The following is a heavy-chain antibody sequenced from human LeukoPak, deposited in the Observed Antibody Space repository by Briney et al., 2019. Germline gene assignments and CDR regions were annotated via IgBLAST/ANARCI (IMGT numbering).Heavy chain of an antibody. CDR3: ARDVLWFGNNWFDP. Sequence: PSETLSLTCTVSGGSISSYYWSWIRQPPGKGLEWIGYIYYSGSTNYNPSLKSPVTISVDTSKNQFSLKLSSVTAADTAVYYCARDVLWFGNNWFDPWGQGTLVTVSS. CDR2: IYYSGST. V-gene: IGHV4-59*01. D-gene: IGHD3-10*01. CDR1: GGSISSYY. J-gene: IGHJ5*02.